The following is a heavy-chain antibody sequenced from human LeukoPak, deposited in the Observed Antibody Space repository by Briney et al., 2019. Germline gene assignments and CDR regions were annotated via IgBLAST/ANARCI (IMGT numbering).Heavy chain of an antibody. CDR3: ARDDLWFGEGYYYMDV. Sequence: GASVKVSCKASGYTFTGYYIHWVRQAPGQGREWMGWINPNSGATNYAQRFLGRVTMTRDTSTNTVYMELRRLRSDDTALYYCARDDLWFGEGYYYMDVWGTGTTVTVSS. J-gene: IGHJ6*03. CDR2: INPNSGAT. V-gene: IGHV1-2*02. CDR1: GYTFTGYY. D-gene: IGHD3-10*01.